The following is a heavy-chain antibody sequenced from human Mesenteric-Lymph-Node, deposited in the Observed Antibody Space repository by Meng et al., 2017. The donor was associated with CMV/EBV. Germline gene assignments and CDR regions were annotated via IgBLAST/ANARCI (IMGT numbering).Heavy chain of an antibody. CDR1: GGTFSSYA. J-gene: IGHJ4*02. Sequence: SVKVSCKASGGTFSSYAISWVRQAPGQGLEWMGKIIPIPDITNYAPKFQGRVTITADKSTSTAYMELSSLRSEDTAVYYCTRDQQDNWNDWTFDYWGQGTLVTVSS. V-gene: IGHV1-69*04. D-gene: IGHD1-1*01. CDR2: IIPIPDIT. CDR3: TRDQQDNWNDWTFDY.